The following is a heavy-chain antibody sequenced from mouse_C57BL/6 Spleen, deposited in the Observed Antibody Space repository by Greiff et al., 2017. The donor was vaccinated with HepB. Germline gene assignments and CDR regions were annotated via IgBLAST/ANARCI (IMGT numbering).Heavy chain of an antibody. CDR2: INPNNGGT. J-gene: IGHJ2*01. CDR1: GYTFTDYN. CDR3: ARNSYYYGSSYYFDY. V-gene: IGHV1-18*01. D-gene: IGHD1-1*01. Sequence: EVQLQQSGPELVKPGASVKIPCKASGYTFTDYNMDWVKQSHGKSLEWIGDINPNNGGTIYNQKFKGKATLTVDKSSSTAYMELRSLTSEDTAVYYCARNSYYYGSSYYFDYWGQGTTLTVSS.